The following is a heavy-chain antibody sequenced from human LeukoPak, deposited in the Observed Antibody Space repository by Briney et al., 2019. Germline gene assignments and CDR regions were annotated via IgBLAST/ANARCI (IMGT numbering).Heavy chain of an antibody. CDR1: GFTFRSYR. CDR2: ISFDGSNK. J-gene: IGHJ6*02. V-gene: IGHV3-30*18. Sequence: PGRSLRLSCAASGFTFRSYRIQWVPQAPGKGLEWVAVISFDGSNKYYADSVKGRVTISRDNSKNMVYLLLNSLRIEDTALYYCAKDGEIGSYQGGGMDVWGQGTTVTVSS. CDR3: AKDGEIGSYQGGGMDV. D-gene: IGHD1-26*01.